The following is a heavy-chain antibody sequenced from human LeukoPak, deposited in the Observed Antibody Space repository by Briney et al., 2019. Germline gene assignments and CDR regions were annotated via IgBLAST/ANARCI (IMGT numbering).Heavy chain of an antibody. J-gene: IGHJ6*03. CDR2: INHSGST. D-gene: IGHD6-13*01. CDR3: ARVNSSWPSYYYYYMDV. CDR1: GGSFSGYY. Sequence: PSETLSLTCAVYGGSFSGYYWSWIRQPPGKGLEWIGEINHSGSTNYNPSLKSRVTMSVDTSKNQFSLKLSSVTAADTAVYYCARVNSSWPSYYYYYMDVWGKGTTVTVSS. V-gene: IGHV4-34*01.